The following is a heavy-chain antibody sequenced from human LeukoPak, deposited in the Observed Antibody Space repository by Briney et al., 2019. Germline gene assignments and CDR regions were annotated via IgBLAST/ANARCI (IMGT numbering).Heavy chain of an antibody. V-gene: IGHV1-69*13. D-gene: IGHD4-17*01. CDR1: GYTFTSYG. Sequence: ASVKVSCKASGYTFTSYGISWVRQAPGQGLEWMGGIIPIFGTANYAQKFQGRVTVTADESTSTAYMELSSLRSEDTAVYYCARAMINDYGDYAPYYWGQRTLVTVSS. CDR2: IIPIFGTA. J-gene: IGHJ4*02. CDR3: ARAMINDYGDYAPYY.